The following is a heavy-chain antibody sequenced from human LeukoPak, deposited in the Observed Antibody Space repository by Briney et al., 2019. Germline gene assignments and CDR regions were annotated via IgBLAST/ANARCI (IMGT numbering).Heavy chain of an antibody. V-gene: IGHV4-34*01. CDR2: INHSGSS. J-gene: IGHJ4*02. CDR3: ARSYNRVVLLYY. Sequence: PSETLSLTCSVSGVPIRTYYWTWFRQPPGKGLEWIGEINHSGSSNYNPSLKSRVTISVDTSKNQFSLKLTSVTAADTAVYYCARSYNRVVLLYYWGQGTLVTVSS. D-gene: IGHD3-10*01. CDR1: GVPIRTYY.